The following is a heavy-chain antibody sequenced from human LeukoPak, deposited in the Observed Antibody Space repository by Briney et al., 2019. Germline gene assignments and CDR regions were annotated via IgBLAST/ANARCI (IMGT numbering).Heavy chain of an antibody. D-gene: IGHD4-23*01. V-gene: IGHV1-2*04. CDR3: ARDHYGGKDYYYYGMDV. CDR1: GYTFTGYY. Sequence: GASVKVSCKASGYTFTGYYMHWVRQAPGQGLEWMGWINPNSGGTNYAQKFQGWVTMTRDTSISTAYMELSRLRSDDTAVYYCARDHYGGKDYYYYGMDVWGQGTTVTVSS. J-gene: IGHJ6*02. CDR2: INPNSGGT.